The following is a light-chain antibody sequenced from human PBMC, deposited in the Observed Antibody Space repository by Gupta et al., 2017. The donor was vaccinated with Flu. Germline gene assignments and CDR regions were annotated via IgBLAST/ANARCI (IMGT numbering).Light chain of an antibody. V-gene: IGKV3-11*01. CDR2: DTS. Sequence: EIVMTQSPVTLSLSPGETATLSCRASQSVRHYLSWFQQKPGQAPRLLIYDTSKRATGIPARCSGSGSGTDFTLTISSLEPDDSAVYYCQQRLSRDTFGQGSRLEI. CDR1: QSVRHY. J-gene: IGKJ2*01. CDR3: QQRLSRDT.